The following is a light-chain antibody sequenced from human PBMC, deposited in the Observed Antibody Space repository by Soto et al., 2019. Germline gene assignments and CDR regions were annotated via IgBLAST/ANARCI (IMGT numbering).Light chain of an antibody. J-gene: IGKJ1*01. V-gene: IGKV1-27*01. Sequence: DIQMTQSPSSLSASLGDRVTITCRASQDISNYLAWYQQKPGKVPKLLIYAASTLHSGVPSRFSGSGSGTDFTLTISSLQPEDVATYYCQKYNSAPQTFGQGTKV. CDR1: QDISNY. CDR2: AAS. CDR3: QKYNSAPQT.